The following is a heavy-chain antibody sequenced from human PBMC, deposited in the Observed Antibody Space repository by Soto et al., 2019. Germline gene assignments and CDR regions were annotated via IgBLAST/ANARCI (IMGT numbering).Heavy chain of an antibody. Sequence: QLQLQESGSGLVKPSQTLSLTCAVSGGSISSGGYSWSWIRQPPGKGLEWTGYIYLSGSTYYNPSLKSRVTISVDRSKNQFALKLSSVTTADTAVYYCARGADYDILTGYPNNWFDPWGQGTLVTVSS. V-gene: IGHV4-30-2*01. D-gene: IGHD3-9*01. CDR2: IYLSGST. CDR3: ARGADYDILTGYPNNWFDP. J-gene: IGHJ5*02. CDR1: GGSISSGGYS.